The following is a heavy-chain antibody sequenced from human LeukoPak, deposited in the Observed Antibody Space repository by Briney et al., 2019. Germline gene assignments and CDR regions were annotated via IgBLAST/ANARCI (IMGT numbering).Heavy chain of an antibody. CDR1: GGSFSGYY. J-gene: IGHJ3*02. Sequence: PSETLSLTCAVYGGSFSGYYWGWIRQPPGKGLEWIGSIYYSGSTYYNPSLKSRVTISVDTSKNQFSLKLSSVTAADTAVYYCARESITMVRGPLGAFDIWGQGTMVTVSS. CDR2: IYYSGST. D-gene: IGHD3-10*01. CDR3: ARESITMVRGPLGAFDI. V-gene: IGHV4-34*01.